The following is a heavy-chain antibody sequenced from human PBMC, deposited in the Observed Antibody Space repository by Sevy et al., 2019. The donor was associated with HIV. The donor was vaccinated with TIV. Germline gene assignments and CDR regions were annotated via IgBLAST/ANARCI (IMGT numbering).Heavy chain of an antibody. CDR1: GFTFSKYG. Sequence: GGSLRLSCAASGFTFSKYGMHWVRQAPGKGLEWVAVISYDGGNKYYADSVKGRLTISKENFKNRLYLQRNSLRAEDTAIYYGAKPGKFSGSYLDAFDIWGQGTMVTVSS. CDR3: AKPGKFSGSYLDAFDI. CDR2: ISYDGGNK. J-gene: IGHJ3*02. D-gene: IGHD1-26*01. V-gene: IGHV3-30*18.